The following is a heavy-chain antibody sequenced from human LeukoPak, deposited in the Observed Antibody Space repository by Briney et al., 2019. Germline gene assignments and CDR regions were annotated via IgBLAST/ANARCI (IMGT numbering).Heavy chain of an antibody. J-gene: IGHJ4*02. CDR1: GFTFSSYS. Sequence: GGSLRLSCAASGFTFSSYSMNWVRQAPGEGLGWVSYISSSSSTIYYADSVKGRFTISRDNAKNSLYLQMNSLRAEDTAVYYCARDKQVVVGATTAYDYWGQGTLVTVSS. CDR2: ISSSSSTI. CDR3: ARDKQVVVGATTAYDY. V-gene: IGHV3-48*01. D-gene: IGHD1-26*01.